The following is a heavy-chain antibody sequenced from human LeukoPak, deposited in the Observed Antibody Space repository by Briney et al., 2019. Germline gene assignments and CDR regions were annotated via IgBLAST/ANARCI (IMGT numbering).Heavy chain of an antibody. CDR3: ARPGPPRYFQH. CDR1: GFTFSSYA. V-gene: IGHV3-30-3*01. Sequence: QTGGSLRLSCAASGFTFSSYAMPWVRQAPVKGLEWVALISSDGSNKYYADSVKGRFTISRDNSKNTLYLQMNSLRAEDTAVYYCARPGPPRYFQHWGQGTLVTVSS. J-gene: IGHJ1*01. CDR2: ISSDGSNK.